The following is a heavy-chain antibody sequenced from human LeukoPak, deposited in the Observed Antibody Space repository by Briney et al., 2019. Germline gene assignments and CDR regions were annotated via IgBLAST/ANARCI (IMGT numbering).Heavy chain of an antibody. CDR3: ARCTTASSGWCNWLDP. V-gene: IGHV3-48*01. Sequence: PGGSLRLSCAASGFTFSSYSMNWVRQAPGKGLEWVSYISSSSSTIYYADSVKGRFTISRDNAKNSLYLQMNSLRVEDTAIYYCARCTTASSGWCNWLDPWGQGTLVTVSS. D-gene: IGHD3-22*01. CDR1: GFTFSSYS. CDR2: ISSSSSTI. J-gene: IGHJ5*02.